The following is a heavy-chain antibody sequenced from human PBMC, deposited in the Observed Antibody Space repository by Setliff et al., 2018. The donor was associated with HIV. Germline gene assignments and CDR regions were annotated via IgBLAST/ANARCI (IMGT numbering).Heavy chain of an antibody. CDR1: GFTFGESW. V-gene: IGHV3-7*01. CDR3: ARLHTDFYGDLTSFDP. D-gene: IGHD3-10*01. CDR2: GNQDETET. J-gene: IGHJ5*02. Sequence: GGSLRLSCLGSGFTFGESWMTWFRQAPGKGLEWVANGNQDETETYFADSVKGRFSISRNNSKNLLYLEMDSLRAEETALYFCARLHTDFYGDLTSFDPWGHGTLVTVSS.